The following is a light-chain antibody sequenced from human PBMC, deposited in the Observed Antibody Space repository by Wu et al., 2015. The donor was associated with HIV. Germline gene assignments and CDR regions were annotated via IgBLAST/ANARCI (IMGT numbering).Light chain of an antibody. Sequence: DIQMTQSPSSLSASLGDRVAITCRASQSISTSLHWYQQTPGKAPRLLIYSASTLQSGVPSRFSGGGSGTVFTLTISSLQPEDFATYYCQQSYSDTWTFRPGTKVEIK. CDR1: QSISTS. CDR2: SAS. CDR3: QQSYSDTWT. J-gene: IGKJ1*01. V-gene: IGKV1-39*01.